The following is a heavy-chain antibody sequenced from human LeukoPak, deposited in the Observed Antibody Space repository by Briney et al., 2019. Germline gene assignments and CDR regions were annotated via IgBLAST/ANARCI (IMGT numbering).Heavy chain of an antibody. J-gene: IGHJ4*02. Sequence: RPGGSLRLSCAPSGFTFSSYGMHWVRQAPGKGLEWVAVISYDGSNKYYADSVKGRFTISRDNSQNTLYLQMNSLRAEDTAVYYCAKARDIAIFEDYWGQGTLVTVSS. V-gene: IGHV3-30*18. CDR1: GFTFSSYG. CDR3: AKARDIAIFEDY. CDR2: ISYDGSNK. D-gene: IGHD5-12*01.